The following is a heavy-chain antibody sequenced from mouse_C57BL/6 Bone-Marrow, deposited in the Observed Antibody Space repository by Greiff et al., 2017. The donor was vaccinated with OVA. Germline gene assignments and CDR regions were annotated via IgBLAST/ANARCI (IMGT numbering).Heavy chain of an antibody. CDR1: GYTFTNYW. V-gene: IGHV1-63*01. D-gene: IGHD1-1*01. CDR2: IYLGGGYT. CDR3: ARYYGSGYYWDYGV. J-gene: IGHJ1*03. Sequence: VQLQQSGAELVRPGTSVKMSCKASGYTFTNYWIGWVKQRPGQGLEWIGYIYLGGGYTNYTEKFKGKATLTADKSSSTAYMQFSSLTSEDSAIYYCARYYGSGYYWDYGVWGTGTTVTVSS.